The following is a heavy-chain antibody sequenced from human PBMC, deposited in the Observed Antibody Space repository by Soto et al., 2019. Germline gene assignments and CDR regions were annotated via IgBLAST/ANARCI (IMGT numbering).Heavy chain of an antibody. CDR3: ARARRLIIPAAIRGGMDV. CDR1: GYTFTSYG. D-gene: IGHD2-2*02. V-gene: IGHV1-18*01. J-gene: IGHJ6*02. CDR2: ISAYNGNT. Sequence: RASVKVSCKASGYTFTSYGISWVRQAPGQGLEWMGWISAYNGNTNYAQKLQGRVTMTTDTSTSTAYMELRSLRSDDTAVYYCARARRLIIPAAIRGGMDVWGQGTTVTVSS.